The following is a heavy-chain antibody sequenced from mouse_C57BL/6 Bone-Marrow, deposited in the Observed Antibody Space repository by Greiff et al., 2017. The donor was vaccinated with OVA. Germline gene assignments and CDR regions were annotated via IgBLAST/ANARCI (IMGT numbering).Heavy chain of an antibody. D-gene: IGHD1-1*01. Sequence: QVQLKESGAELARPGASVQLSCKASGYTFTSYGISWVKQRTGQGLEWIGEIYPRSGNTYYNEKFKGKATLTADKSSSTAYMELRSLTSEDSAVYFCAREDYGSSYDWYFDVWGTGTTVTVSS. J-gene: IGHJ1*03. CDR3: AREDYGSSYDWYFDV. V-gene: IGHV1-81*01. CDR1: GYTFTSYG. CDR2: IYPRSGNT.